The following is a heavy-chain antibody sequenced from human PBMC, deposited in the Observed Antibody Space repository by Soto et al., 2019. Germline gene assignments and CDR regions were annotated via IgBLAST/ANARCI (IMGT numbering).Heavy chain of an antibody. D-gene: IGHD3-16*02. CDR3: AKEQRLGELSSLDY. V-gene: IGHV3-23*01. J-gene: IGHJ4*02. CDR2: ISGSGGST. CDR1: GFTFSDYY. Sequence: GGSLRLSCAASGFTFSDYYMSWVRQAPGKGLEWVSAISGSGGSTYYADSVKGRFTISRDNSKNTLYLQMNSLRAEDTAVYYCAKEQRLGELSSLDYWGQGTLVTVSS.